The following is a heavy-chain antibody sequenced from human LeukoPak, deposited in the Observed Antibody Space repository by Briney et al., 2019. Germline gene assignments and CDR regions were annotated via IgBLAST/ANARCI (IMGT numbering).Heavy chain of an antibody. CDR1: GGSISSGGYS. CDR3: ARDRAIAAAGTGTFDY. Sequence: SQTLSLTCAVSGGSISSGGYSWSWIRQPPGKGLEWIGYIYHSGSTYYNPSLKSRVTISVDTSKNQFSLKLSSVTAADTAVYYCARDRAIAAAGTGTFDYWGQGTLVTVSS. D-gene: IGHD6-13*01. J-gene: IGHJ4*02. V-gene: IGHV4-30-2*01. CDR2: IYHSGST.